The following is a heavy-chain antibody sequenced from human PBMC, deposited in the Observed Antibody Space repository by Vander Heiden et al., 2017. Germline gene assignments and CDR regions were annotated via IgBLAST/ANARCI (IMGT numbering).Heavy chain of an antibody. CDR3: ASWGGSAAGRAYNWFDP. D-gene: IGHD6-13*01. CDR2: IIPIFGTA. CDR1: GGTFSSYA. Sequence: QVQLVQSGAEVKKPGSSVKVSCKASGGTFSSYAISWVRQAPGQGLEWMGGIIPIFGTANYAQKFQGRVTITADKSTSTAYMELSSLRSEDTAVYYCASWGGSAAGRAYNWFDPWGQGTLVTVSS. J-gene: IGHJ5*02. V-gene: IGHV1-69*06.